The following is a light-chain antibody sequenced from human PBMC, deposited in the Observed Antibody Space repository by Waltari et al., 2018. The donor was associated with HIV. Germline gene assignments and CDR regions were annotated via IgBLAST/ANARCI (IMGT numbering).Light chain of an antibody. J-gene: IGLJ1*01. CDR1: SSHIGSIY. Sequence: QSVLTQPPSASGTPGQRVTISCSVISSHIGSIYVYWYQHLPGAAPKLLIYRSDQRPSGVPDRFSGTKSGTSASLTISGLRSEDEGDYYCGAWDDSLRIYVFGTGTKVTVL. CDR3: GAWDDSLRIYV. CDR2: RSD. V-gene: IGLV1-47*01.